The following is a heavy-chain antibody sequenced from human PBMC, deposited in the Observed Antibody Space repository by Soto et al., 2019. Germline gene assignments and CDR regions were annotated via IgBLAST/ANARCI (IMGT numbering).Heavy chain of an antibody. V-gene: IGHV5-51*01. D-gene: IGHD3-16*01. J-gene: IGHJ6*02. CDR3: ARLQAPRLGCYYYGMDV. CDR1: GYSFTSYW. CDR2: IYPGDSDT. Sequence: GESLKIXCKGSGYSFTSYWIGWVRQMPGKGLEWMGIIYPGDSDTRYSPSFQGQVTISADKSISTAYLQWSSLKASDTAMYYCARLQAPRLGCYYYGMDVWGQGTTVTVSS.